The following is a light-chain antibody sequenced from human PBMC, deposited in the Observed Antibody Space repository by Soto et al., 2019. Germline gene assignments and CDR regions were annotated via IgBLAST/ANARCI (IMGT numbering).Light chain of an antibody. CDR3: QQSYSILT. CDR1: QRINSY. V-gene: IGKV1-39*01. J-gene: IGKJ4*01. CDR2: GAS. Sequence: DIQMTQSPSSLSASVGDRVTITCRASQRINSYLNWYQQRPGKAPKLLIYGASSLQSGVTSRFSGSGSGTDFTLTISSLQPEDSATYFCQQSYSILTFGGGTKVEI.